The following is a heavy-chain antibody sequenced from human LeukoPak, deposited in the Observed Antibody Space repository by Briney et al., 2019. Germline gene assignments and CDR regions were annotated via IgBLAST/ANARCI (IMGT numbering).Heavy chain of an antibody. D-gene: IGHD1-26*01. CDR2: IYTSGST. J-gene: IGHJ6*03. CDR3: TRTWAHYYSMEV. Sequence: SETLSLTCTVSGGSISTYYWSWIRQPAGKGLEWIGRIYTSGSTNYNPSLKSRVTMSVDTSKNQFSLKLSSVTAADTAVYYCTRTWAHYYSMEVWGKGTTVTVSS. CDR1: GGSISTYY. V-gene: IGHV4-4*07.